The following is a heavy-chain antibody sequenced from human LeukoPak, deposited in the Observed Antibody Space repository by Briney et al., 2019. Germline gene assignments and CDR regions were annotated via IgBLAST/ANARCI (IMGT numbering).Heavy chain of an antibody. D-gene: IGHD4-23*01. V-gene: IGHV3-7*01. CDR2: IKQDGSEK. Sequence: GGSLRLSRAASGFTFRSYWMSWVRQAPGKGLEWVANIKQDGSEKYYVDSVKGRLTISRDNAKNSLYLQMNSLRAEDTAVYYCAREAVITPYFDYWGQGILVTVSS. CDR1: GFTFRSYW. J-gene: IGHJ4*02. CDR3: AREAVITPYFDY.